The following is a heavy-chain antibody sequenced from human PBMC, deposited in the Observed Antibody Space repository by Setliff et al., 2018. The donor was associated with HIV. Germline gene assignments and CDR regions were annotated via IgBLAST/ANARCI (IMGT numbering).Heavy chain of an antibody. CDR3: ARAPTGYSSIWYRNGLTYYNYMDV. J-gene: IGHJ6*03. CDR1: GGSLRNYY. V-gene: IGHV4-34*01. CDR2: INPSGTT. Sequence: SETLSLTCAVYGGSLRNYYWSWIRQPPGKGLEWIAEINPSGTTNYNPSLKSRVTMSVDTSKNQFSLKLSSVTAADTAVFYCARAPTGYSSIWYRNGLTYYNYMDVWGKGTKVTVSS. D-gene: IGHD6-13*01.